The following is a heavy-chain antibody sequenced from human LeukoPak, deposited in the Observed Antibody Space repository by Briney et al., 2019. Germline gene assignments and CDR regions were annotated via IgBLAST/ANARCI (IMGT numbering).Heavy chain of an antibody. CDR3: VKVITMVRGVIKNYYGMDV. CDR2: ISYGESNK. J-gene: IGHJ6*04. CDR1: GFTFSSYG. V-gene: IGHV3-30*18. D-gene: IGHD3-10*01. Sequence: GRSLRLSCAASGFTFSSYGMHWLRQAPGKGLEGGAVISYGESNKYYADPVKGRFTISRDNSTHTLYLQMNSLTAGDPAVYYCVKVITMVRGVIKNYYGMDVGGKGTSATVPS.